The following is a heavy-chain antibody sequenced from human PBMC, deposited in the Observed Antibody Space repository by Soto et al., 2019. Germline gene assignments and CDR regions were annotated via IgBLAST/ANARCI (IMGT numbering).Heavy chain of an antibody. CDR1: GLTVSGKKY. CDR3: ASWVLQEHAYDI. CDR2: LYDVDGT. J-gene: IGHJ3*02. D-gene: IGHD1-1*01. V-gene: IGHV3-53*01. Sequence: EVRLVESGGGLIQPGGSLRLSCAAFGLTVSGKKYMAWVRQAPGKGLEWVSGLYDVDGTYYADSVKGRFTISRDSSKNIVYLQMNSLRPDDTAVYYCASWVLQEHAYDIWGLGTTVTVSS.